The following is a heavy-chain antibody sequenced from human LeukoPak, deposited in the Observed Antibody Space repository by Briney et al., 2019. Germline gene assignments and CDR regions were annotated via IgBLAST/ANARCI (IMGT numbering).Heavy chain of an antibody. CDR1: GGSISSFY. V-gene: IGHV4-59*01. Sequence: LETLSLTCTVSGGSISSFYWHWIRQPPGKGLEWIGNIYYTGSTNYNPSLKSRVTISVDRSKNQFSLKLTSLTAADTAVYYCAREGCSSTSCSQTSFDSWGQGTLVSVSS. CDR2: IYYTGST. CDR3: AREGCSSTSCSQTSFDS. D-gene: IGHD2-2*01. J-gene: IGHJ4*02.